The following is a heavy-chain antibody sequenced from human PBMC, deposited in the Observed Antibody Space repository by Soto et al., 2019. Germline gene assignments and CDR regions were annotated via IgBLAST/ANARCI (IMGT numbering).Heavy chain of an antibody. V-gene: IGHV1-69*01. CDR1: GGTFSSYA. J-gene: IGHJ6*02. CDR2: IIPIFGTA. CDR3: ASVLYDSSGYYYGMDV. Sequence: QVQLVQSGAEVKKPGSSVKVSCKASGGTFSSYAISWVRQAPGQGLEWMGGIIPIFGTANYAQKFQGRVTITADESKSRAYMELSRLRSEDRAVYYCASVLYDSSGYYYGMDVWGQGTTVTVSS. D-gene: IGHD3-22*01.